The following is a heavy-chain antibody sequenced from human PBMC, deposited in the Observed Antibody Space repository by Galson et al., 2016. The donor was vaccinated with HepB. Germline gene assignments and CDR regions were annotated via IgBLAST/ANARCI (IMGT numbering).Heavy chain of an antibody. CDR3: ASEGLYFAELLDY. Sequence: SLRLSCAASGFTFSDHYMIWIRQAPGKGLEWVSYISSSGSSIYYADSVRGRFTISRDNAKNSLYLDMSSLRAEDTAVYYCASEGLYFAELLDYWGQGTLVTVSS. J-gene: IGHJ4*02. D-gene: IGHD3-10*01. CDR1: GFTFSDHY. V-gene: IGHV3-11*04. CDR2: ISSSGSSI.